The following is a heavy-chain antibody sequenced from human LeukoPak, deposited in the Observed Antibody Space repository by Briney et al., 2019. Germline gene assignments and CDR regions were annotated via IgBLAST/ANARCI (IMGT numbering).Heavy chain of an antibody. V-gene: IGHV1-2*02. CDR3: AREYCSSTSCYKAKNY. D-gene: IGHD2-2*02. J-gene: IGHJ4*02. Sequence: GASVKVSCKASGGTFSSYAISWVRQAPGQGLEWMGWINPNSGGTNYAQKFQGRVTMTRDTSISTAYMELSRLRSDDTAVYYCAREYCSSTSCYKAKNYWGQGTLVTVSS. CDR1: GGTFSSYA. CDR2: INPNSGGT.